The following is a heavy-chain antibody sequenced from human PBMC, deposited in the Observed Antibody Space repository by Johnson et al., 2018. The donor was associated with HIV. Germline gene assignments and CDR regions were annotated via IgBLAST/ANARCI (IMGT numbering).Heavy chain of an antibody. CDR3: AKDGGITSFGVVMSDDAFDI. Sequence: QVQLVESGGGVVQPGRSLRLSCAASGFTFSSYAIHWVRQAPGKGLEWVAVISYDGSNKYYTDSVKGRFTISRDNSKNTLYLQMNSLRAEDTAVYYCAKDGGITSFGVVMSDDAFDIWGQGTMVTVSS. CDR2: ISYDGSNK. D-gene: IGHD3-3*01. J-gene: IGHJ3*02. V-gene: IGHV3-30-3*01. CDR1: GFTFSSYA.